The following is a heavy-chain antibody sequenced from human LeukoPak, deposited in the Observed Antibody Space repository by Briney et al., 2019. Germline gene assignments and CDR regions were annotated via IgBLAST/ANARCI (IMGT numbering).Heavy chain of an antibody. J-gene: IGHJ4*02. CDR1: GYTFTNYW. D-gene: IGHD6-6*01. Sequence: RGESLKISCKGSGYTFTNYWIGWVRQMPGKGLEWMGIIYPCDSDTRYSPSFQGQVTISADKSISTAYLQWSSLKASDAAMYYCARRISIAGRGDLDHWGQGTLVTVSS. CDR2: IYPCDSDT. V-gene: IGHV5-51*01. CDR3: ARRISIAGRGDLDH.